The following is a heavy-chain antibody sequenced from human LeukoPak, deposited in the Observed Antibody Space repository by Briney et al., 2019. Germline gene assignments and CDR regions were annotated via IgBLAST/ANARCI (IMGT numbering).Heavy chain of an antibody. CDR2: INHSGST. D-gene: IGHD6-19*01. CDR1: GGSFSGYY. V-gene: IGHV4-34*01. J-gene: IGHJ4*02. Sequence: SEPLCLTCAVYGGSFSGYYWTWIRQPPGKGLEWIGEINHSGSTNYKPSLKNRVTISLDTYKNQFSLKLSAVNAADTAVYYCARYTAVAGTRSFDYWGQGTLVTVSS. CDR3: ARYTAVAGTRSFDY.